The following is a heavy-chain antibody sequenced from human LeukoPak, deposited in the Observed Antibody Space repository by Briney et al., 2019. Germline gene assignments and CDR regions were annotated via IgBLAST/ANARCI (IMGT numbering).Heavy chain of an antibody. Sequence: PSETLSLTCTVSGGSISSYYWSWIRQPPGKGLEWIGYIYYSGSTNYNPSLKSRVTISVDTSKNQFSLKLTSVTAADTAVYYCARGKYSSGWFLDYWGQGTLVIVSS. J-gene: IGHJ4*02. CDR2: IYYSGST. D-gene: IGHD6-19*01. V-gene: IGHV4-59*01. CDR1: GGSISSYY. CDR3: ARGKYSSGWFLDY.